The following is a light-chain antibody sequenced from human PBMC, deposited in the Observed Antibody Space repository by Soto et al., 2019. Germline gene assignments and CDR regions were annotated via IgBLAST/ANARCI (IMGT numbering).Light chain of an antibody. CDR2: YAS. CDR1: QSVRGTS. J-gene: IGKJ5*01. Sequence: DIVLTQSPVTLSLSPGERATLSCRASQSVRGTSLAWYQQKPGQAPRLLIYYASSRATGIPDRFSGGGSGTDFTLTISRLEPEDFAVYDCQHYGSSPPITFGQGTRLEIK. CDR3: QHYGSSPPIT. V-gene: IGKV3-20*01.